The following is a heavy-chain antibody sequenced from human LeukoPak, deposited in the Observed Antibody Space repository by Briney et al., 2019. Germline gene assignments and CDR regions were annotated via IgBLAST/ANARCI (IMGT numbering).Heavy chain of an antibody. V-gene: IGHV4-34*01. D-gene: IGHD6-13*01. CDR2: INHSGST. Sequence: SETLSLTCAVYGGPFSGYYRSWIRQPPGKGLEWIGEINHSGSTNYNPSLKSRVTISVDTSKNQFSLKLSSVTAADTAVYYCARGSSSVPPPDNWGQGTLVTVSS. J-gene: IGHJ4*02. CDR1: GGPFSGYY. CDR3: ARGSSSVPPPDN.